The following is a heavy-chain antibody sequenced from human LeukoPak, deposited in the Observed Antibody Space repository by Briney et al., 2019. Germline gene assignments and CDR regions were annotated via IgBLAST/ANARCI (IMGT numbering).Heavy chain of an antibody. CDR2: IYPGYSRT. D-gene: IGHD5-18*01. Sequence: GESLKISCKGPGYSFTRYWIGWVRQTPGKGLEWIGVIYPGYSRTRYNPSLEGQVTISADKSINTVYLQWSSLKASDTAMYYCACREVYSPWPGLWGQGNLVTVSS. V-gene: IGHV5-51*01. CDR1: GYSFTRYW. J-gene: IGHJ4*02. CDR3: ACREVYSPWPGL.